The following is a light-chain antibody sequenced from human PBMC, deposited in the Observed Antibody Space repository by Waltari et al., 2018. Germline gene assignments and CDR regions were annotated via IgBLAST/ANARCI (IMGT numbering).Light chain of an antibody. J-gene: IGKJ1*01. CDR2: HAS. CDR3: QKYVSLPAT. CDR1: DSVGIY. Sequence: ETVLTQSPGTLSLSQGERATLSCKASDSVGIYLAWYQQKPGQAPRLLIYHASRRATGIPDRFSGSGSGTDFSLTISRLEPEDFAVYYCQKYVSLPATFGQGTRVEI. V-gene: IGKV3-20*01.